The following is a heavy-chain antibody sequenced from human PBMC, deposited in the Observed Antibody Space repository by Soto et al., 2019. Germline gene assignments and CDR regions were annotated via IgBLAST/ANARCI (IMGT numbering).Heavy chain of an antibody. CDR1: GGTFSSYA. CDR2: IIPIFGTA. D-gene: IGHD6-19*01. CDR3: ARDLPRIAVAELRMLAFDI. J-gene: IGHJ3*02. V-gene: IGHV1-69*13. Sequence: ASVKVSCKASGGTFSSYAISWVRQAPGQGLEWMGGIIPIFGTANYAQKFQGRVTITADESTSTAYMELSSLRSEDTAVYYCARDLPRIAVAELRMLAFDIWGQGTMVTVSS.